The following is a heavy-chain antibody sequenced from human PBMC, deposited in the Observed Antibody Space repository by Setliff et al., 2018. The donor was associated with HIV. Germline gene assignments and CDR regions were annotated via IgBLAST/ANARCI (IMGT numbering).Heavy chain of an antibody. CDR1: GFTFSSYW. D-gene: IGHD2-15*01. J-gene: IGHJ4*02. CDR3: ARVQGGFLGYCSGGSCYSSQ. V-gene: IGHV3-7*01. Sequence: PGGSLRLSCAASGFTFSSYWMSWVRQAPGKGLEWVANIKQDGSEKYYVDSVKGRFTISRDNAKNSLYLQMNSLRAEDTAVYYCARVQGGFLGYCSGGSCYSSQWGQGTLVTVSS. CDR2: IKQDGSEK.